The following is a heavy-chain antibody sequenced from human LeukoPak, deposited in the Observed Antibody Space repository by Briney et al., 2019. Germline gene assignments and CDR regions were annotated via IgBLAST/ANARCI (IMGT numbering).Heavy chain of an antibody. CDR2: ISAYNGNT. CDR3: ATVNAGGGYYYYMDV. J-gene: IGHJ6*03. Sequence: ASVKVSCKASGYTFTSYGISWVRQAPGQGLEWMGWISAYNGNTNYAQKLQGRVTMTTDTSTSTAYMELRSLRSDDTAVYYGATVNAGGGYYYYMDVWGKGTTVTVSS. CDR1: GYTFTSYG. V-gene: IGHV1-18*01. D-gene: IGHD3-16*01.